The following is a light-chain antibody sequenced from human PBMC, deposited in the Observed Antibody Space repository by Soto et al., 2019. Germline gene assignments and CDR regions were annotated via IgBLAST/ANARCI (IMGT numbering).Light chain of an antibody. CDR2: GAS. CDR3: QQYGSSPRT. CDR1: QSVSSSY. V-gene: IGKV3-20*01. Sequence: ELVLTQSPGPLSLSPGERATLSCRASQSVSSSYLAWYQQKPGQAPRLLIYGASSRATGIPDRFSGSGSGTDFTLTISRLKPEDFAVYYCQQYGSSPRTFGQGTKVEIK. J-gene: IGKJ1*01.